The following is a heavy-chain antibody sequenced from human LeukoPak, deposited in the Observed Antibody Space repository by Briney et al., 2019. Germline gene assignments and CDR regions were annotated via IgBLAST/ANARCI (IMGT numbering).Heavy chain of an antibody. CDR3: ARALNYYSWSYQLYDY. J-gene: IGHJ4*02. CDR1: GYTFTNYG. CDR2: ISGYNGNT. Sequence: ASVKVSYKASGYTFTNYGISWVRQAPGQRLEWMGWISGYNGNTKYAQKFQGRVTMTTDTSTSTAYMELRSLRSDDTAVYYCARALNYYSWSYQLYDYWGQGTLVTVSS. V-gene: IGHV1-18*01. D-gene: IGHD1-26*01.